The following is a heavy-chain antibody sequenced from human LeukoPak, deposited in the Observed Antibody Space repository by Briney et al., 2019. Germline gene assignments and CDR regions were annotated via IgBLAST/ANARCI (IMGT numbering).Heavy chain of an antibody. Sequence: GGSLRLSCAASGFTFSSHWMYWVRQVPGKGLVWVSRINSAGSSTSNADSVEGRFTTSRDNAKNTLYLQMSSLRAEDTAVYYCARDGYTYYMDVWGKGTTATVSS. CDR2: INSAGSST. CDR1: GFTFSSHW. V-gene: IGHV3-74*01. D-gene: IGHD5-18*01. CDR3: ARDGYTYYMDV. J-gene: IGHJ6*03.